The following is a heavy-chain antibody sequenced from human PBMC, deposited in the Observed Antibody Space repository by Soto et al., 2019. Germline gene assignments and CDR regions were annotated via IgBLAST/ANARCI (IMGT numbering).Heavy chain of an antibody. CDR1: GYSFTSYW. D-gene: IGHD6-25*01. Sequence: ESLKISCKGSGYSFTSYWIGWVRQMPGKGLEWMGIIYPGDSDTRYSPSFQGQVTISADKSISTAYLQWSSLKASDTAMYYCAMAVIAATPPDVWYFDLWGRGTLVTVSS. V-gene: IGHV5-51*01. CDR3: AMAVIAATPPDVWYFDL. J-gene: IGHJ2*01. CDR2: IYPGDSDT.